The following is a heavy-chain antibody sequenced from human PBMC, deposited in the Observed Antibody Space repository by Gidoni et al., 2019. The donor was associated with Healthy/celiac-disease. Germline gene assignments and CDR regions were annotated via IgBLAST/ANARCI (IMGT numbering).Heavy chain of an antibody. CDR3: AREIGIAVAGTDQFDY. V-gene: IGHV3-21*01. J-gene: IGHJ4*02. CDR1: GITFSSYS. CDR2: ISSSSSYI. D-gene: IGHD6-19*01. Sequence: EVQLVESGGGLVKPGGSLRLSRAPSGITFSSYSMHWVRQAPGKRLQWGSSISSSSSYIYDADSVKGRFTISRDNAKNSLYLQMNSLRAEDTAVYYCAREIGIAVAGTDQFDYWGQGTLVTVSS.